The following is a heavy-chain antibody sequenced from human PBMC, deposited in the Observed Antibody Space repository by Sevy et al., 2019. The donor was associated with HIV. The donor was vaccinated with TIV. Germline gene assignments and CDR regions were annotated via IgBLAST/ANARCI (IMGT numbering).Heavy chain of an antibody. V-gene: IGHV3-23*01. Sequence: GGSLRLSCAASGFTFSSYAMSWVRQAPGKGLEWVSAISGSGGSTYYADSVKGRFTISRDNSKNTLYLQMNSLRAEDTAVYYCAKDADYHSCGYVTRFDFWGQGTTVTVSS. CDR1: GFTFSSYA. D-gene: IGHD3-22*01. CDR3: AKDADYHSCGYVTRFDF. CDR2: ISGSGGST. J-gene: IGHJ6*02.